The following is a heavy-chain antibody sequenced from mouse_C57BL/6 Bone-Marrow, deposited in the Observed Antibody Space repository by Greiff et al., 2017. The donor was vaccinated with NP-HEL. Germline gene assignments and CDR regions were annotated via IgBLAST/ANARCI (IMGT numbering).Heavy chain of an antibody. CDR1: GYTFTSYW. J-gene: IGHJ3*01. D-gene: IGHD1-1*01. CDR3: AREGITTVAPFAY. V-gene: IGHV1-69*01. Sequence: QVQLKQPGAELVMPGASVKLSCKASGYTFTSYWMHWVKQRPGQGLEWIGEIDPSDSYTNYNQKFKGKSTLTVDKSSSTAYMQLSSLTSEDSAVYYCAREGITTVAPFAYWGQGTLVTVSA. CDR2: IDPSDSYT.